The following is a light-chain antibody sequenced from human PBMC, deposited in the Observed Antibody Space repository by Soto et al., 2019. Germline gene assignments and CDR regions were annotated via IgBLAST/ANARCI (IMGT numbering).Light chain of an antibody. CDR2: QVS. CDR1: SSDVGLYDY. Sequence: QSALAQPPSASGSPGQSVTISCTGTSSDVGLYDYVSWYQHHPGKDPKLMIYQVSNRPSGVSNRFSGSKSGNTASLTISGLQAEDEADYFCSSYSSSSTFYVFGAGTKVTVL. V-gene: IGLV2-14*01. J-gene: IGLJ1*01. CDR3: SSYSSSSTFYV.